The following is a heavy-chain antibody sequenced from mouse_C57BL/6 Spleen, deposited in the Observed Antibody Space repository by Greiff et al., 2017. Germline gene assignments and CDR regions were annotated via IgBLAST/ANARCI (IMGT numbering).Heavy chain of an antibody. D-gene: IGHD2-3*01. CDR3: ARGNDNHFDY. Sequence: QVQLKESGPELVKPGASVKISCKASGYSFTSYYIHWVKQRPGQGLEWIGWIYPGSGNTKYNEKFKGKATLTADTSSSTAYMQLSSLTSEDSAVYYCARGNDNHFDYWGQGTTLTVSS. J-gene: IGHJ2*01. CDR1: GYSFTSYY. CDR2: IYPGSGNT. V-gene: IGHV1-66*01.